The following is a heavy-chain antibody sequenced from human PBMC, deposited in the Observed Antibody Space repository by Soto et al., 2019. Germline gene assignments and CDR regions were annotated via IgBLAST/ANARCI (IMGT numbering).Heavy chain of an antibody. CDR1: GGSISSGGYY. Sequence: QVQLQESGPGLVKPSQTLSLTCTVSGGSISSGGYYWSWIRQHPGKGLEWIGYIYYSGSTYYNPSLQSRVTTSVDTSKNQFSLKLSSVTAADTAVYYCARGGVVVITTAYYYGMDVWGQGTTVTVSS. V-gene: IGHV4-31*03. D-gene: IGHD3-22*01. J-gene: IGHJ6*02. CDR3: ARGGVVVITTAYYYGMDV. CDR2: IYYSGST.